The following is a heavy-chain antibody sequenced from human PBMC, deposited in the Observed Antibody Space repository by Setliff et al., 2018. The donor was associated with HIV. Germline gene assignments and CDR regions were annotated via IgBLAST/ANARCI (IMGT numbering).Heavy chain of an antibody. CDR3: ARIGRTPYYYYYMDV. CDR2: INPSGGST. J-gene: IGHJ6*03. CDR1: GYTLTELS. V-gene: IGHV1-46*01. D-gene: IGHD2-15*01. Sequence: GASVKVSCKVSGYTLTELSIHWVRQAPGQGLEWMGIINPSGGSTSYAQKFQGRVTMTRDTSTSTVYMELSSLRSEDTAVYYCARIGRTPYYYYYMDVWGKGTTVTVS.